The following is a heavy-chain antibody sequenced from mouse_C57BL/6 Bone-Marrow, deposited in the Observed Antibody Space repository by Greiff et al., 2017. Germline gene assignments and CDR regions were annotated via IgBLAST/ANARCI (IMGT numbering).Heavy chain of an antibody. CDR2: IYPGSGST. V-gene: IGHV1-55*01. CDR1: GYTFTSYW. D-gene: IGHD1-1*01. Sequence: QVQLQQPGAELVKPGASVKMSCKASGYTFTSYWITWVKQMPGQGLEWIGDIYPGSGSTNYNEKFKSKATLTVDTSSSTAYMQLSSLTSEDSAVYYCARYYYGSSYGYWGQGTTLTVAS. J-gene: IGHJ2*01. CDR3: ARYYYGSSYGY.